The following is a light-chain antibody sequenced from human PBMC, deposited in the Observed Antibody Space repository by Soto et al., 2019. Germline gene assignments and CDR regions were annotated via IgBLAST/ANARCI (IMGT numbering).Light chain of an antibody. CDR1: QSVSDR. V-gene: IGKV3-15*01. CDR2: AAS. Sequence: ASQSVSDRVVWYQQKSGQAPSLLIYAASTRAAGVPARFSGSGSGTEFTLTISSLQSEDFAVYFCQQYADWPKTFGQGTKVDI. J-gene: IGKJ1*01. CDR3: QQYADWPKT.